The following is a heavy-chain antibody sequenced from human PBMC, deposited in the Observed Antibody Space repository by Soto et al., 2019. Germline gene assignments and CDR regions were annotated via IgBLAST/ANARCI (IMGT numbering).Heavy chain of an antibody. J-gene: IGHJ3*02. CDR3: ATFFWGIEGDAFDI. Sequence: QVQLVQSGAEVKKPGASVKVSCKASGYTFTGYYMHWVRQAPGQGLEWMGWINPNSGGTNYAQKFQGWVTMTRDTYISTAYMEVSRLRSDDTAVYYCATFFWGIEGDAFDIWGQGTMVTVSS. CDR1: GYTFTGYY. V-gene: IGHV1-2*04. D-gene: IGHD3-16*01. CDR2: INPNSGGT.